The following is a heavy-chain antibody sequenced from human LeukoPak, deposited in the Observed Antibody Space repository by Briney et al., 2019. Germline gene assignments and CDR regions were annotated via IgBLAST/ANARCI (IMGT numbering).Heavy chain of an antibody. V-gene: IGHV4-4*02. Sequence: PSETLSLTCAVSGGSISSSNWWSWVRQPPGKGLEWIGEIYHSGSTNYNPSLKSRVTISVDTSKNQFSLKLSSVTAADTAVYYCARVGTTVTTDYGPDYWGQGTLVTVSS. D-gene: IGHD4-17*01. CDR1: GGSISSSNW. CDR2: IYHSGST. J-gene: IGHJ4*02. CDR3: ARVGTTVTTDYGPDY.